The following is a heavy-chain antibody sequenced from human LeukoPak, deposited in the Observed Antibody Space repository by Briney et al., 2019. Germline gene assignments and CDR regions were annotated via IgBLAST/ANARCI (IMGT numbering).Heavy chain of an antibody. V-gene: IGHV1-46*01. CDR2: INPTGTST. CDR1: GYTFTNYY. J-gene: IGHJ4*02. CDR3: AREESGGYFDY. Sequence: ASVKVSCKASGYTFTNYYMHWVRQAPGQGLEWMGLINPTGTSTNYAQKFRGRDTMTRDTSTTTVYMELSSLRSEDTAVYYCAREESGGYFDYWGQGTLVTVSS. D-gene: IGHD2-8*02.